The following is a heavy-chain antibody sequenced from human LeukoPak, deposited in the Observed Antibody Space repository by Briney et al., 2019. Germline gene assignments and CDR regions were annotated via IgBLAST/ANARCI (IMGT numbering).Heavy chain of an antibody. Sequence: ASVKVSCKASGYTFTDYYIHWVRQAPGQGLEWMGWINPNSGDTKYAQTFQARVTMTRDTSISTAYMEVTGLGSEDTAVYYCARGSALAGARHSFDYWGQGTLATVSS. CDR3: ARGSALAGARHSFDY. CDR2: INPNSGDT. CDR1: GYTFTDYY. D-gene: IGHD3-10*01. V-gene: IGHV1-2*02. J-gene: IGHJ4*02.